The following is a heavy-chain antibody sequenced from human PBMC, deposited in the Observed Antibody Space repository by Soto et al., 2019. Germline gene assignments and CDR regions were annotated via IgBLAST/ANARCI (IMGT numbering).Heavy chain of an antibody. D-gene: IGHD4-4*01. CDR2: ISGRGTVI. CDR1: EFTFATYS. CDR3: KRTLQEKVTVYYYYGIDV. Sequence: EVQLVESGGGLVKPGGSLRLSCEASEFTFATYSTNWVRQALGKMLEWVSYISGRGTVISYSDSVKGRFTISRDNAKDSVYLPTNSLRAEDTAVYYCKRTLQEKVTVYYYYGIDVWGQGTTVTVSS. V-gene: IGHV3-21*01. J-gene: IGHJ6*02.